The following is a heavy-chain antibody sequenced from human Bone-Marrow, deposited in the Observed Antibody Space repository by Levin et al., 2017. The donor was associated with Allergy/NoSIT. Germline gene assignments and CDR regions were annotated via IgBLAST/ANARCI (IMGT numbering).Heavy chain of an antibody. D-gene: IGHD5-24*01. Sequence: PGGSLRLSCAFSGITLKNYYMSWVRQAPGKGLEWLSVLFPDGQTTHYADSVKGRSTISRDDSRNILYLQMEGLRAEDTAIYYCADSILPWGQGTLLTVSS. CDR2: LFPDGQTT. J-gene: IGHJ5*02. V-gene: IGHV3-23*01. CDR1: GITLKNYY. CDR3: ADSILP.